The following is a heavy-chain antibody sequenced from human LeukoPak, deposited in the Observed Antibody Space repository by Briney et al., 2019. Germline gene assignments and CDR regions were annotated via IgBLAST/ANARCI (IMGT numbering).Heavy chain of an antibody. V-gene: IGHV3-23*01. CDR1: GFTFSSYA. D-gene: IGHD5-18*01. CDR2: ISGSGGST. CDR3: AKDFQFMHSYGLFDY. Sequence: GGSLRLSCAASGFTFSSYAMSWVRQAPGKGLEWVSAISGSGGSTYYADSVKGRFTISRDNSKNTLYLQMNSLRAEDTAVYYCAKDFQFMHSYGLFDYWGQGTLVTVPS. J-gene: IGHJ4*02.